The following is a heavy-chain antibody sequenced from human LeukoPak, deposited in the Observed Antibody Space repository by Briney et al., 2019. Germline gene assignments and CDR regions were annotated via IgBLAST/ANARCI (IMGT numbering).Heavy chain of an antibody. V-gene: IGHV4-31*03. J-gene: IGHJ4*02. D-gene: IGHD2-2*01. CDR1: AGSISSGGYF. Sequence: SETLSLTCTVSAGSISSGGYFWTWVRQHPGKGLEWIGYIWNSGNSYYNPSLSSRVIISADSSKSTFSLKLSSVTAADTAVYYCARYHCGSTYCPGVDFYGQGTLVTVSS. CDR3: ARYHCGSTYCPGVDF. CDR2: IWNSGNS.